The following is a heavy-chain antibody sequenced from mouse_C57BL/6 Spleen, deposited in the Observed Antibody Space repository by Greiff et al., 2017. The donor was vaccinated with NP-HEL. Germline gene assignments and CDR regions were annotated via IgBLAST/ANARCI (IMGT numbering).Heavy chain of an antibody. CDR2: IYPGDGDT. CDR1: GYAFSSSW. V-gene: IGHV1-82*01. Sequence: VQLQQSGPELVKPGASVKISCKASGYAFSSSWMNWVKQRPGKGLEWIGRIYPGDGDTNYNGKFKGKATLTADKSSSTAYMQLSSLTSEDSAVYFCARSIYDGYYGLDYWGQGTTLTVSS. D-gene: IGHD2-3*01. CDR3: ARSIYDGYYGLDY. J-gene: IGHJ2*01.